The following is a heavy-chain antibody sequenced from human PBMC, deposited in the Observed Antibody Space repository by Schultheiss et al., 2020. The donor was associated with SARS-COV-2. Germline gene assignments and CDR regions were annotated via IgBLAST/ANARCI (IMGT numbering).Heavy chain of an antibody. Sequence: ASVKVSCKASGYTFTGYYMHWVRQAPGQGLEWMGWINPNSGGTNYAQKFQGRVTITADESTSTAYMELSSLRSEDTAVYYCTGGVYYYYYYGMDVWGQGTTVTVSS. V-gene: IGHV1-2*02. D-gene: IGHD3-16*01. CDR1: GYTFTGYY. J-gene: IGHJ6*02. CDR2: INPNSGGT. CDR3: TGGVYYYYYYGMDV.